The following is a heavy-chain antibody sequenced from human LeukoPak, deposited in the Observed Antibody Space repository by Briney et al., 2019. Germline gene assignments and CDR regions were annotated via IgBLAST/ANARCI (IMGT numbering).Heavy chain of an antibody. V-gene: IGHV4-31*03. Sequence: SQTLSLTCTVSGGSISSGGYYWSWIRQHPGKGLEWIGYIYYSGSTYYNPSLKSRVTISVDTSKNQFSLKLSSVTAADTAVYYCARGYSSSWYGRFDPWGQGTLVTVSS. CDR2: IYYSGST. CDR1: GGSISSGGYY. D-gene: IGHD6-13*01. CDR3: ARGYSSSWYGRFDP. J-gene: IGHJ5*02.